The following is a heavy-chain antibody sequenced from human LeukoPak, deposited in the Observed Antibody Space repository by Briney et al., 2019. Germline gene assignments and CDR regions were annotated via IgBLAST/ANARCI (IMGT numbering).Heavy chain of an antibody. CDR1: DITFSSYA. V-gene: IGHV3-23*01. Sequence: GGSLRLSCAASDITFSSYAMSWVRQAPGEGLVWVATISGSRGTTYYTDSVKGRFTISRDNSKNTLFLQMNSLRAEDTAVYYCARESTVGHYFDYWGQGTLVTVSS. CDR3: ARESTVGHYFDY. D-gene: IGHD2-2*01. CDR2: ISGSRGTT. J-gene: IGHJ4*02.